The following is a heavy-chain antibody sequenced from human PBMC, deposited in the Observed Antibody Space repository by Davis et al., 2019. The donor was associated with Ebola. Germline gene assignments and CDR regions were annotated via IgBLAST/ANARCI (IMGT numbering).Heavy chain of an antibody. J-gene: IGHJ6*02. V-gene: IGHV1-18*01. CDR2: ISAYNGNT. CDR1: GYTFTSYG. D-gene: IGHD2-8*02. Sequence: ASVKVSCKASGYTFTSYGISWVRQAPGQGLEWMGWISAYNGNTNYAQKLQGRVTMTTDTSTSTAYMELRSLRSDDTAVYYCVRDSGYCTGGVCYSPYYYGMDVWGQGTTVTVSS. CDR3: VRDSGYCTGGVCYSPYYYGMDV.